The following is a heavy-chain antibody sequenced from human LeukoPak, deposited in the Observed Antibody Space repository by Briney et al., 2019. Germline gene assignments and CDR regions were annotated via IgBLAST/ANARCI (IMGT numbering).Heavy chain of an antibody. CDR1: GYTFTSYA. CDR2: INTNTGNP. J-gene: IGHJ6*02. V-gene: IGHV7-4-1*02. D-gene: IGHD3-10*01. CDR3: ARDWGLQVWFGELPHYYGMDV. Sequence: GASVKVSCKASGYTFTSYAMNWVRQAPGQGLEWMGWINTNTGNPTYAQGFTGRFVFSLDTSVSTAYLQISSLKAEDTAVYYCARDWGLQVWFGELPHYYGMDVWGQGTTVTVSS.